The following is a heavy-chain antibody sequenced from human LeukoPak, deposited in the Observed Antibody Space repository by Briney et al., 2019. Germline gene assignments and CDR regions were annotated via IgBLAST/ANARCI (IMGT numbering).Heavy chain of an antibody. V-gene: IGHV3-30*02. CDR3: AKDPATETYYMDV. D-gene: IGHD1-26*01. CDR2: IRYDGSKK. CDR1: GFTFSSYG. Sequence: GGSLRLSCAASGFTFSSYGMHWVRQAPGKGLEWLAFIRYDGSKKYYADSVKGRFTISRDNSKNTLYLQMNSLRAEDTAVYYCAKDPATETYYMDVWGKGTTVTISS. J-gene: IGHJ6*03.